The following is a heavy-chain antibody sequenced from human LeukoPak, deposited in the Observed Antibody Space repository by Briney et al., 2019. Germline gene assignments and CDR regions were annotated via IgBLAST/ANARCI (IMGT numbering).Heavy chain of an antibody. CDR1: GDSITSYY. CDR2: VFHSGGT. Sequence: SETLSLTCSVSGDSITSYYWSWIRQPPRRGLEWIGYVFHSGGTNYNPSLKSRVTLSLDTSNNQFSLKLKSVTAADTAVYFCATRADWFDPWGQGTLVTVSS. J-gene: IGHJ5*02. V-gene: IGHV4-59*12. CDR3: ATRADWFDP.